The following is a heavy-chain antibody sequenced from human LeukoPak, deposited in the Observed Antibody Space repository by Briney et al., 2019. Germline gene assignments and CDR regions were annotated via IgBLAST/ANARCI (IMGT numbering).Heavy chain of an antibody. Sequence: ASVKVSCKASGGTFSSYAISWVRQAPGQGLEWMGGIIPIFGTANYAQKFQGGVTITADESTSTAYMELSSLRSEDTAVYYCARDPPTGYSSGWHYFDYWGQGTLVTVSS. V-gene: IGHV1-69*13. CDR1: GGTFSSYA. CDR3: ARDPPTGYSSGWHYFDY. D-gene: IGHD6-19*01. J-gene: IGHJ4*02. CDR2: IIPIFGTA.